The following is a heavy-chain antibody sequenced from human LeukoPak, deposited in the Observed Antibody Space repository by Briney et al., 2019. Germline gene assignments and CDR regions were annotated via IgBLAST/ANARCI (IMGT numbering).Heavy chain of an antibody. D-gene: IGHD2-21*02. CDR2: IWYDGSNK. CDR1: GFTFSSYG. J-gene: IGHJ4*02. V-gene: IGHV3-33*06. Sequence: PGRSLRLSCAASGFTFSSYGMHWVRQAPGKGLEWVAVIWYDGSNKYYADSVKGRFTISRDNSKNTLYLQMNSLRAEDTAVYYCAKDLGYCGGDCYSFIDHWGQGTLVTVSS. CDR3: AKDLGYCGGDCYSFIDH.